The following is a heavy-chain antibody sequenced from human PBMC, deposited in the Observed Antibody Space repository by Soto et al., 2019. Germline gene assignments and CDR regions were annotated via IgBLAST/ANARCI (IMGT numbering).Heavy chain of an antibody. J-gene: IGHJ4*02. Sequence: EVQLLESGGGLVQPGGSLRLSCAASGFTFTTYAMRWVRQAPGKGLEWVSGITGCGGSTYYADSVRGRFTISRDNSNNMLYLQMNSLRAEDTAVYYCAIQWLITHWGQGTLVTVCS. D-gene: IGHD6-19*01. V-gene: IGHV3-23*01. CDR3: AIQWLITH. CDR1: GFTFTTYA. CDR2: ITGCGGST.